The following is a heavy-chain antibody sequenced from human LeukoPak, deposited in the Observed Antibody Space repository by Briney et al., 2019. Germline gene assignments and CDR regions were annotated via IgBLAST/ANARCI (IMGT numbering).Heavy chain of an antibody. CDR2: IWYDGSNK. CDR1: GFTFSSYG. CDR3: TSPPLGYCSTTSCLQYFQQ. D-gene: IGHD2-2*01. J-gene: IGHJ1*01. Sequence: PGGSLRLSCAASGFTFSSYGMHWVRQAPGKGLEWVAVIWYDGSNKYYADSVKGRFTISRDNAKNSLYLQMNSLRDDDTAVYYCTSPPLGYCSTTSCLQYFQQWGQGTLVTVSS. V-gene: IGHV3-33*03.